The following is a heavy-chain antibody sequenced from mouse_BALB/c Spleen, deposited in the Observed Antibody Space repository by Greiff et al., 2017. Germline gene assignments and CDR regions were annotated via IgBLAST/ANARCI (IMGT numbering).Heavy chain of an antibody. CDR3: ARRNYYYDKGYYAMDD. CDR2: IDPANGNT. D-gene: IGHD2-4*01. CDR1: GFNIKDTY. Sequence: VQLKQSGAELVKPGASVKLSCTASGFNIKDTYMHWVKQRPEQGLEWIGRIDPANGNTKYDPKFQGKATITADTSSNTAYLQLSSLTSEDTAVYYCARRNYYYDKGYYAMDDWGQGTSVTVSS. J-gene: IGHJ4*01. V-gene: IGHV14-3*02.